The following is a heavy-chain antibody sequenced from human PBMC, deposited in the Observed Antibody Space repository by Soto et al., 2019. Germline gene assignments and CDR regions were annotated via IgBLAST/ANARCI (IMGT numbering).Heavy chain of an antibody. CDR1: GGTFSSDA. CDR3: ARGGESGSGGSCYSNGFDP. CDR2: TIPIFGTA. D-gene: IGHD2-15*01. Sequence: QVQLVQSGAEVKKPGSSVKVSCKASGGTFSSDAISWVRQAPGQGLEWMGGTIPIFGTANYAQKFQGRVTITADECTSTANMELSSLRSEDTAVYYCARGGESGSGGSCYSNGFDPWGQGTLVTVSS. V-gene: IGHV1-69*01. J-gene: IGHJ5*02.